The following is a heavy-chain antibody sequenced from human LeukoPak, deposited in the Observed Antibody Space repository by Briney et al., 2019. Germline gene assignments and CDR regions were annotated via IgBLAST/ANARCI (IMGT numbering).Heavy chain of an antibody. CDR3: ARFIAPAGYFDY. V-gene: IGHV3-21*01. CDR1: GFTFSSYG. Sequence: PGGSLRLSCAASGFTFSSYGMHWVRQAPGKGLEWVSSISSSSSYIYYADSLKGRFTISRDNAKNSLYLQMNSLRAEDTAVYYCARFIAPAGYFDYWGQGTLVTVSS. J-gene: IGHJ4*02. D-gene: IGHD6-13*01. CDR2: ISSSSSYI.